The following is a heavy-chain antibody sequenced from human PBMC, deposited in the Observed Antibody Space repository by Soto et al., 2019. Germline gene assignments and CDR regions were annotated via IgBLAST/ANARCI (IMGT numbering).Heavy chain of an antibody. J-gene: IGHJ5*02. Sequence: ASVKVSCKASGYTFTSYGISWVRQAPGQGLEWMGWISAYNGNTNYAQKLQGRVTMTTDTSTSTAYMELRSLRSDDTAVYYCARDRYYDSSGYYENWFDPWGQGTLVTVSS. CDR2: ISAYNGNT. CDR1: GYTFTSYG. CDR3: ARDRYYDSSGYYENWFDP. V-gene: IGHV1-18*01. D-gene: IGHD3-22*01.